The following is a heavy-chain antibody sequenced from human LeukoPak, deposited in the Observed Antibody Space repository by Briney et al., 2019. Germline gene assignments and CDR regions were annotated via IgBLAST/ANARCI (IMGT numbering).Heavy chain of an antibody. Sequence: GASVKVSCKASGYSFTSFYMHWVRQAPGQGLEWMGIINPSTSNTNYAQRFQGRVTLTRDTSTSTVYMELSSLRSEDTAVYYCARDGTGYGSGSRTLDCWGQGTLVTVSS. V-gene: IGHV1-46*01. CDR1: GYSFTSFY. CDR3: ARDGTGYGSGSRTLDC. J-gene: IGHJ4*02. CDR2: INPSTSNT. D-gene: IGHD3-10*01.